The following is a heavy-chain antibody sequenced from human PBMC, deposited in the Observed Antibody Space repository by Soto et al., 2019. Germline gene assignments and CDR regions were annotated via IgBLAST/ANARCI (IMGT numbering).Heavy chain of an antibody. J-gene: IGHJ4*02. CDR2: IYYSGST. Sequence: PSETLSLTCTVSGGSISSYYWSWIRQPPGKGLEWIGYIYYSGSTNYNPSVKGRFTISRDNSKNTLYLQMNSLRAEDTAVYYCASDQKYQGAGLDYWGQGTLVTVSS. CDR3: ASDQKYQGAGLDY. V-gene: IGHV4-59*01. CDR1: GGSISSYY.